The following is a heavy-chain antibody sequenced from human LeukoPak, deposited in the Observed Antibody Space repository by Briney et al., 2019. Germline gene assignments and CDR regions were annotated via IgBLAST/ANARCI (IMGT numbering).Heavy chain of an antibody. J-gene: IGHJ4*02. CDR1: GFTFSSYA. D-gene: IGHD3-22*01. Sequence: PGGSLRLSCAASGFTFSSYAMSWVRQAPGKGLEWVSAISGSGGSTYYADPVKGRFTISRDNSKNTLYLQMNSLRAEDTAVYYCARYYYDSSGYHSWFDYWGQGTLVTVSS. CDR2: ISGSGGST. V-gene: IGHV3-23*01. CDR3: ARYYYDSSGYHSWFDY.